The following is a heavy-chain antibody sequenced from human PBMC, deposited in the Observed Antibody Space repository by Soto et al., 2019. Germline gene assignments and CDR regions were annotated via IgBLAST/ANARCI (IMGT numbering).Heavy chain of an antibody. V-gene: IGHV3-30-3*01. J-gene: IGHJ6*02. CDR3: ASLHIAALRVYYYYGMDV. Sequence: QVQLVESGGGVVQPGRSLRLSCAASGFTFSSYAMHWVRQAPGKGLEWVAVISYDGSNKYYADSVKGRFTISRDNSKNTLYLQMNSLRAEDTAVYYCASLHIAALRVYYYYGMDVWGQGTTVTVSS. CDR2: ISYDGSNK. CDR1: GFTFSSYA. D-gene: IGHD6-13*01.